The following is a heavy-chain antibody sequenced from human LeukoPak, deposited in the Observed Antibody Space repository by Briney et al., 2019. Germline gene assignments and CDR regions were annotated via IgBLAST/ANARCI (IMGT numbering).Heavy chain of an antibody. CDR1: GFSFSSFS. CDR2: ISSSSSYI. Sequence: GGSLRLSCAASGFSFSSFSSSVMSWVRQAPGKGLEWVSSISSSSSYIYYADSVKGRFTISRDNAKNSLYLQMNSLRAEDTAVYYCARDLAAIDYWGQGTLVTVSS. J-gene: IGHJ4*02. CDR3: ARDLAAIDY. D-gene: IGHD6-19*01. V-gene: IGHV3-21*01.